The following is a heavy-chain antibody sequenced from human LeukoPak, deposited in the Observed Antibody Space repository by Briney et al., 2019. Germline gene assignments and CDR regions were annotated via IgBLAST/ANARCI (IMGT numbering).Heavy chain of an antibody. V-gene: IGHV1-8*03. J-gene: IGHJ6*03. Sequence: GASVKVSCKASGYTFTSYDINWVRQATGQGLEWMGWMNPNSGNTGYAQQFQGRVTITRNTSISTAYMELSSLRSEDTAVYYCARGPYWPNIVVVPENYYMDVWGKGTTVTVSS. CDR3: ARGPYWPNIVVVPENYYMDV. CDR1: GYTFTSYD. CDR2: MNPNSGNT. D-gene: IGHD2-2*01.